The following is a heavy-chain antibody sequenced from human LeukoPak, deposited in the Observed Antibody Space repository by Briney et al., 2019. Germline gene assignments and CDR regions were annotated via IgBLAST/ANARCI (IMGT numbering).Heavy chain of an antibody. Sequence: SETLSLTCAVYGGSFSGYYWSWIRQPPGKGLEWIGEINHSGSTNYNPSLKSRVTISVDTSKNQFSLKLSSVTAADTAVYYCAGTMMSPHNPSPGLFDYWGQGTLVTVSS. J-gene: IGHJ4*02. V-gene: IGHV4-34*01. CDR2: INHSGST. D-gene: IGHD3-22*01. CDR1: GGSFSGYY. CDR3: AGTMMSPHNPSPGLFDY.